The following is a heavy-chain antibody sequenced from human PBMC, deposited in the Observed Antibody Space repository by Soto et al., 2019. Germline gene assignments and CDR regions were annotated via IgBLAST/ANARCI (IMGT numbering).Heavy chain of an antibody. D-gene: IGHD3-10*01. Sequence: QVQLVESGGGVVQPGRSLRLSCAASGFTFSSYGMHWVRQAPGKGLEWVAVIWYDGSNKYYADSVKGRFTISRDNSKNTLYLQMNSLRAEDTAVYYCARDITMVRGVIARYYYGMDVWGQGTTVIVSS. J-gene: IGHJ6*02. V-gene: IGHV3-33*01. CDR3: ARDITMVRGVIARYYYGMDV. CDR2: IWYDGSNK. CDR1: GFTFSSYG.